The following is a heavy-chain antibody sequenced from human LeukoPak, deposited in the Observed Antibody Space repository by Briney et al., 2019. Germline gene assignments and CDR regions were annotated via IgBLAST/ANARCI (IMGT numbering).Heavy chain of an antibody. Sequence: ASVKVSCNASGYTFTNYGISRVRQAPGQGLEWMGWISGYNGNTKYAQKVQGRVTMTTDTSTSTAYMDLGSVRSDDTAVYYCARTYYYDTSGYYQFDYWGQGTLVTVSS. V-gene: IGHV1-18*01. CDR1: GYTFTNYG. CDR2: ISGYNGNT. J-gene: IGHJ4*02. CDR3: ARTYYYDTSGYYQFDY. D-gene: IGHD3-22*01.